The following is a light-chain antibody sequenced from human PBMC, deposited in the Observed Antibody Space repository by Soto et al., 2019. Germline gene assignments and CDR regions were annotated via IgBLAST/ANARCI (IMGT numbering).Light chain of an antibody. J-gene: IGKJ5*01. CDR3: KNRYNWPRS. Sequence: ENLFAQSPDTLSLSSREKATLSCRASQSVGSALAWYQQKPGQAPRLLIYETPNRATGIPGRFSGSGSGTDFTLTISSLEPEDFAVYYCKNRYNWPRSFGQGTRLEMK. CDR2: ETP. CDR1: QSVGSA. V-gene: IGKV3-11*01.